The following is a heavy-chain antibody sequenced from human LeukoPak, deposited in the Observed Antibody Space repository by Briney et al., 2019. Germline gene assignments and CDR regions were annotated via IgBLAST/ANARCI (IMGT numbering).Heavy chain of an antibody. CDR1: GFTFSNYD. V-gene: IGHV3-30*18. D-gene: IGHD5-18*01. CDR3: ANRMIQGPNGMDV. Sequence: PGRSLRLSCAAPGFTFSNYDMHWVRQAPGKGLELVAVISYDGSNKYYADSVKGRFTISRDNSKNTLYLQMNSLRAEDTAVYYCANRMIQGPNGMDVWGQGTTVTVSS. J-gene: IGHJ6*02. CDR2: ISYDGSNK.